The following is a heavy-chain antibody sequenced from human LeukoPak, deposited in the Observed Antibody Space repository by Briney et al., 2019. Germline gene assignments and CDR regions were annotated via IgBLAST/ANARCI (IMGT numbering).Heavy chain of an antibody. Sequence: GGSLRLSCTASGLSLDNYAMSWVRQVPGKGLEWVSASSSSDDGKWYAESVRGRFTISRDTSKNTVYLHMNSLRVEDAGVYYCAKAPVTSCRGAFCYPFDYWGHGTLVTVSS. CDR3: AKAPVTSCRGAFCYPFDY. CDR2: SSSSDDGK. J-gene: IGHJ4*01. CDR1: GLSLDNYA. V-gene: IGHV3-23*01. D-gene: IGHD2-21*01.